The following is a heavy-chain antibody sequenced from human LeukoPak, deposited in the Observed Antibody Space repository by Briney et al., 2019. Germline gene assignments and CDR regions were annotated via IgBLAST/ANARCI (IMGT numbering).Heavy chain of an antibody. CDR3: AKSTGGSCYSGSGY. CDR1: GFTFSSYA. Sequence: GGSLRLSCAASGFTFSSYAMSWVRQAPGKGLDWVSVINDGGDSTYYAGSAKGRFTISRDNSKNTLYLQMNSLRAEDTAVYYCAKSTGGSCYSGSGYWGQGTLVTVSS. J-gene: IGHJ4*02. V-gene: IGHV3-23*01. CDR2: INDGGDST. D-gene: IGHD2-15*01.